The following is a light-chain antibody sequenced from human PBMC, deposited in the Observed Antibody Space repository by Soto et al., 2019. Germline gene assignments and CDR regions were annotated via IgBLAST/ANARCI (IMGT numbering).Light chain of an antibody. V-gene: IGKV1D-12*01. CDR1: QDISLW. CDR2: AAS. CDR3: LQHKNYPIT. J-gene: IGKJ5*01. Sequence: DIQMTQSPSSVSASVGDRVTITCLASQDISLWLGWYQQKPGNAPKLLIYAASSLQSEVPSRFSGSGSGTEFTLTISSLQPEDFATYYCLQHKNYPITFGQGTRLEIK.